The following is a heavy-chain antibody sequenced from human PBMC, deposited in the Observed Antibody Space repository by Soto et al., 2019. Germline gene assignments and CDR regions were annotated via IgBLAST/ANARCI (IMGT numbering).Heavy chain of an antibody. CDR2: ISYDGRNE. J-gene: IGHJ5*02. CDR3: AKVDEGTTTDWFDP. Sequence: QVQLVEPGGGVVQPGRSLRLSCAASGFTFGDYGMHWVRQAPGKGLEWVALISYDGRNEYYADSVKGRFTISRDNSKNTLYLQMNSLRAEDTAVYYCAKVDEGTTTDWFDPWGQGTLVTVSS. CDR1: GFTFGDYG. V-gene: IGHV3-30*18. D-gene: IGHD1-26*01.